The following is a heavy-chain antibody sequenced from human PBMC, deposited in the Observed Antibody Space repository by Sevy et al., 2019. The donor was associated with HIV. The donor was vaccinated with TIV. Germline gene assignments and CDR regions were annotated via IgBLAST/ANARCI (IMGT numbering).Heavy chain of an antibody. CDR1: GGSISSYY. Sequence: SENLSLTCTVSGGSISSYYWSWIRQPPGKGLEWIGYIYYSGSTNYNPSLKSRVTISVDTSKNQFSLKLSSVTAADTAVYYCARAYRARGRFDYWGHGTLVTVSS. V-gene: IGHV4-59*01. CDR2: IYYSGST. CDR3: ARAYRARGRFDY. J-gene: IGHJ4*01. D-gene: IGHD2-2*01.